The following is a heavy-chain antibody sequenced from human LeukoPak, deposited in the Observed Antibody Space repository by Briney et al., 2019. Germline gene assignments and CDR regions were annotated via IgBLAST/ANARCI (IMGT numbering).Heavy chain of an antibody. D-gene: IGHD3-22*01. CDR2: INGGNGNT. Sequence: ASVKVSCKTSGYTFTSYGMHWVRQAPGQSLEWMGWINGGNGNTKYSEKFQGRVTIIRDISASTAYMELSSLRSEDTAVYYCARVPLHDDSGHYYPHWGQGTLVTVSS. J-gene: IGHJ1*01. V-gene: IGHV1-3*01. CDR3: ARVPLHDDSGHYYPH. CDR1: GYTFTSYG.